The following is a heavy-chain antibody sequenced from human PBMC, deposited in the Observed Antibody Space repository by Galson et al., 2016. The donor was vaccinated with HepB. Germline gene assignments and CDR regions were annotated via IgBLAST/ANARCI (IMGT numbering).Heavy chain of an antibody. CDR2: IKQDGSEK. J-gene: IGHJ4*02. D-gene: IGHD2-21*02. CDR1: GFTFSSYW. CDR3: ATSGGGYHFYYDY. V-gene: IGHV3-7*01. Sequence: SLRLSCAASGFTFSSYWMSWVRQAPGKGLEWVANIKQDGSEKYYVDSVKGRFTISRDNAKSSLYLHMSSLRAEDTAVYYCATSGGGYHFYYDYWGQGTLVTVSS.